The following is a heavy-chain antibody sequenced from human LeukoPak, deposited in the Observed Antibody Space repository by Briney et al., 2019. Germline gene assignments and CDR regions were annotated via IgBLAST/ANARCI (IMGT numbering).Heavy chain of an antibody. J-gene: IGHJ4*02. CDR3: ARHRAYSSSSPFDY. V-gene: IGHV4-59*08. D-gene: IGHD6-6*01. CDR2: IYYTGST. CDR1: GGSISRLY. Sequence: SETLSLTCSVSGGSISRLYWSWIRQPPGKGLEWIGYIYYTGSTNYNPSLKSRVTMFVYMSKNQFSLRLSSVTAADTAVYYCARHRAYSSSSPFDYWGQGTLVTVSS.